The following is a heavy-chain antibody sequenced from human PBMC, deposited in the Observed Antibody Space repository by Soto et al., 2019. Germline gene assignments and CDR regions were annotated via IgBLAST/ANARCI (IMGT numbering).Heavy chain of an antibody. D-gene: IGHD2-15*01. CDR2: IYYSGST. J-gene: IGHJ3*02. CDR3: ARLNSGVVVAAPHGAFDI. V-gene: IGHV4-59*08. CDR1: GGSISSYY. Sequence: PSETLSLTCTVSGGSISSYYWSWIRQPPGKGLEWIGYIYYSGSTNYNPSLKSRVTISVDTSKNQFSLKLSSVTAADTAVYYCARLNSGVVVAAPHGAFDIWGQGTMVNV.